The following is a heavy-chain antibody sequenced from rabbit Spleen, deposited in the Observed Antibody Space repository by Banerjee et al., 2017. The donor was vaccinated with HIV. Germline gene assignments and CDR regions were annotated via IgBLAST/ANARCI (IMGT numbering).Heavy chain of an antibody. CDR1: GVSFSGNSY. V-gene: IGHV1S40*01. CDR3: ARDTGSSFSSYGMDL. D-gene: IGHD8-1*01. CDR2: IYGAKGST. J-gene: IGHJ3*01. Sequence: QSLEESGGDLVKPGASLTLTCIASGVSFSGNSYMCWVRQAPGKGLEWIGIIYGAKGSTDYASWVNGRFTISSDNAQSTVDLKMTSLTAADTATYFCARDTGSSFSSYGMDLWGQGTLVTVS.